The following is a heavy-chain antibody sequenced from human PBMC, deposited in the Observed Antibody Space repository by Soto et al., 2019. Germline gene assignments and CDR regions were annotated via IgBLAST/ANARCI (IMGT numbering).Heavy chain of an antibody. CDR2: IYYSGST. Sequence: QLQLQESGPGLVKPSETLSLTCTVSGGSISSSSYYWGWIRQPPGKGLEWIGSIYYSGSTYYNPSLKSRVTISVDTSKNQFSLKLSSVTAADTAVYYCARHGVGQWVGGWYVRDNWFDPWGQGTLVTVSS. J-gene: IGHJ5*02. V-gene: IGHV4-39*01. CDR1: GGSISSSSYY. CDR3: ARHGVGQWVGGWYVRDNWFDP. D-gene: IGHD6-19*01.